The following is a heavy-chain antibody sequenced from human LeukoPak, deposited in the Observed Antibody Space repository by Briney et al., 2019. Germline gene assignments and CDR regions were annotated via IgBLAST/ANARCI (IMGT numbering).Heavy chain of an antibody. CDR1: GFTFSSYG. J-gene: IGHJ4*02. D-gene: IGHD1-26*01. V-gene: IGHV3-23*01. Sequence: AGGSLRLSCAASGFTFSSYGMSWVRQAPGKGLEWVSAISGSGGSTYYADSVKGRFTISRDNSKNTLYLQMNSLRAEDTAVYYCAKDRGSGSHYFDYWGQGTLVTVSS. CDR2: ISGSGGST. CDR3: AKDRGSGSHYFDY.